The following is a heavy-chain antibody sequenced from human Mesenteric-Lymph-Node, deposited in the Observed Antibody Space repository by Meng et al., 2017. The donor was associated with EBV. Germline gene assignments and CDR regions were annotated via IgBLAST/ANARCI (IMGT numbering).Heavy chain of an antibody. CDR3: ARSDSSSWSDFDY. Sequence: QVQLVQSAAEVKKPGASVKVSCKASGYTFTDFGISWVRQAPGQGLEWMGWISVYNGNTNYAQKFQGRVTMTTDTSTNAAYMELRSLRYDDTAVYYCARSDSSSWSDFDYWGQGTLVTVSS. CDR1: GYTFTDFG. D-gene: IGHD6-13*01. J-gene: IGHJ4*02. V-gene: IGHV1-18*01. CDR2: ISVYNGNT.